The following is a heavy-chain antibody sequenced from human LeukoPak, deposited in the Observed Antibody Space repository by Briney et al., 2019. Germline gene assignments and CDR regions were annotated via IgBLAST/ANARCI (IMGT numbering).Heavy chain of an antibody. CDR2: MNPNSGNT. J-gene: IGHJ4*02. V-gene: IGHV1-8*03. CDR1: GYTFTSYD. D-gene: IGHD3-22*01. Sequence: ASVKVSCKASGYTFTSYDINWVRQATGQGLEWMGWMNPNSGNTGYAQKFQGRVTITRNTSISTAYMELSSLRSEDTAVYYCAREYYYDSSGYYPFDYWGQGTLVTVSS. CDR3: AREYYYDSSGYYPFDY.